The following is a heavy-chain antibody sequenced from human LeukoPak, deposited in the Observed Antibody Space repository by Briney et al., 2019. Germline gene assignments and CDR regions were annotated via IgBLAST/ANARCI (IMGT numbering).Heavy chain of an antibody. CDR1: GYTFTSYY. J-gene: IGHJ6*02. CDR2: INPSGGST. CDR3: ARGRRLLWFGEFPYYYGMDV. Sequence: ASVKVSCKASGYTFTSYYMHWVRQAPGQGLEWMGIINPSGGSTSYAQKFQGRVTMTRDTSTSTVYMELSSLRSEDTAVYYCARGRRLLWFGEFPYYYGMDVWGQGTTVTVSS. V-gene: IGHV1-46*01. D-gene: IGHD3-10*01.